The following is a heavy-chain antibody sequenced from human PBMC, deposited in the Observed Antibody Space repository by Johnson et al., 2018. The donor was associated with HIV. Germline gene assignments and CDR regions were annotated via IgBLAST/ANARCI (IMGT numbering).Heavy chain of an antibody. J-gene: IGHJ3*02. CDR3: ARVAAPYYYECSGVGCFDI. CDR2: INSDGSST. V-gene: IGHV3-74*02. Sequence: VQLVESGGGLVQPGGSLRLSCAASGFTFGNFWMTWVRQSPGKGLVCVSRINSDGSSTSYADSVKGRFPISRNNAKNTLYLQISSMSAEDTAVYYGARVAAPYYYECSGVGCFDIWGQGTMFTVSS. D-gene: IGHD3-22*01. CDR1: GFTFGNFW.